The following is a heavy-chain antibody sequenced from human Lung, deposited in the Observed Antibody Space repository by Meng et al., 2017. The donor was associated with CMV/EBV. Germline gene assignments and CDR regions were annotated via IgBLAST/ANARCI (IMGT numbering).Heavy chain of an antibody. Sequence: GESLKISCAASGFSFNTYTLNWVRQAPGKGLEWVSSVSDGGDYVYYADSVKGRFTISRDNARNSLFLQMNSLRAEDTAVYYCARDLGYCSRTSCYMFYFDDWGQGXLVTVSS. V-gene: IGHV3-21*01. CDR1: GFSFNTYT. CDR2: VSDGGDYV. CDR3: ARDLGYCSRTSCYMFYFDD. J-gene: IGHJ4*02. D-gene: IGHD2-2*02.